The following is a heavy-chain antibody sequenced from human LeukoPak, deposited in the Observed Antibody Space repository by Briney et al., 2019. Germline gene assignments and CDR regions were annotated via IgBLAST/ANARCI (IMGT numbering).Heavy chain of an antibody. Sequence: GGSLRLSCAASGFPFSRHAMSWVRQPPGKGLEWVSAISNGETYYADSVRGRFTISRDDSKNTVYLQMNSLSDEHTALYYCVREAGYCASVCLKSNWFDPWGPGTLVTVSS. CDR1: GFPFSRHA. J-gene: IGHJ5*02. V-gene: IGHV3-23*01. D-gene: IGHD2-21*02. CDR2: ISNGET. CDR3: VREAGYCASVCLKSNWFDP.